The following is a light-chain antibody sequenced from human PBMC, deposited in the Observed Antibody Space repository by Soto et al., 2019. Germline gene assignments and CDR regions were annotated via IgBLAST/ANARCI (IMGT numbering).Light chain of an antibody. CDR2: DVS. J-gene: IGLJ1*01. CDR1: SSDIGGYDY. V-gene: IGLV2-14*01. Sequence: QSALAETASVSGSLGESITISCSGTSSDIGGYDYVSWYQQYPGKAPKPMIYDVSNRPSGVSDRFSGSKSANTASLTISGLQAEGEADYYCNSYTTSSSLYVFGTGTKVTVL. CDR3: NSYTTSSSLYV.